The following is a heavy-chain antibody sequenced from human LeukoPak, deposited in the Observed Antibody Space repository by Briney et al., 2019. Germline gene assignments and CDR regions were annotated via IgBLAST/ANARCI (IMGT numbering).Heavy chain of an antibody. Sequence: GGSLRLSCAASGFSFSRYWMSWVRQAPGKGLEWVANIKQDGSNKYYADSVKGRFTISRDNSKNTLYLQMNSLRAEDTAVYYCAKDRGDSSSWYYYYYGMDVWGQGTTVTVSS. V-gene: IGHV3-7*01. CDR1: GFSFSRYW. D-gene: IGHD6-13*01. CDR2: IKQDGSNK. J-gene: IGHJ6*02. CDR3: AKDRGDSSSWYYYYYGMDV.